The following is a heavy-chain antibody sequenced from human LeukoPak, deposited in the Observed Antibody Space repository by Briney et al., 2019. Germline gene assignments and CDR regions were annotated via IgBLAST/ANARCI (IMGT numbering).Heavy chain of an antibody. V-gene: IGHV4-34*01. D-gene: IGHD3-22*01. CDR1: GGSFSGYY. Sequence: SETLSLTCAVYGGSFSGYYWSWIRQPPGKGLEWIGEINHSGSTNYNPSLKSRVTTSVDTSKNQFSLKLSSVTAADTAVYYCARAPDSSGPDDYWGQGTLVTVSS. J-gene: IGHJ4*02. CDR3: ARAPDSSGPDDY. CDR2: INHSGST.